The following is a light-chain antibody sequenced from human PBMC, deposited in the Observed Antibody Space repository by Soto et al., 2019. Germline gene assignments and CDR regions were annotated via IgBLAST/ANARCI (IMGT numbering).Light chain of an antibody. CDR3: QQLKNYPIT. V-gene: IGKV1-9*01. CDR2: AAS. CDR1: QVIYSY. J-gene: IGKJ3*01. Sequence: DIQLTQSPSFLSASVGDRVTITCRASQVIYSYLAWYQQKPGKAPNLLIYAASTLQSGVPSRFSGSGSGTEFTLTISSLQPEDFATYYCQQLKNYPITFGPGTKVDIK.